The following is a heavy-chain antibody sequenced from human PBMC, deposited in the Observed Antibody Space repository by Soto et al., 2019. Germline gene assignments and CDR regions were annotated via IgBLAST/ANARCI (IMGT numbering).Heavy chain of an antibody. J-gene: IGHJ6*02. CDR1: GFTFSSYA. CDR2: ISGSGGST. V-gene: IGHV3-23*01. Sequence: PGGSLRLSCAASGFTFSSYAMSWVRQAPGKGLECVSAISGSGGSTYYADSVKGRFAISRDNSKNTLYLQMNSLRAEDTAVYYCAKAPVYDFWSGYYTAWSSHYYGMDVWGQGTTVTVSS. CDR3: AKAPVYDFWSGYYTAWSSHYYGMDV. D-gene: IGHD3-3*01.